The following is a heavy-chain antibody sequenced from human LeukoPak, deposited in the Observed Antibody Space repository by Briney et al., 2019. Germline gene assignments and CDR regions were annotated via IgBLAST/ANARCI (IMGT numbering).Heavy chain of an antibody. D-gene: IGHD3-16*01. J-gene: IGHJ4*02. Sequence: SETLSLTCTVSGRSISSSSYYWGWIRQPPGKGLEWIGSIYYSGSTYYNPSLKSRVTISVDRSKNQFSLKLSSVTAADTAVYYCAGLGGSTEYWGQGTLVTVSS. CDR2: IYYSGST. CDR1: GRSISSSSYY. V-gene: IGHV4-39*07. CDR3: AGLGGSTEY.